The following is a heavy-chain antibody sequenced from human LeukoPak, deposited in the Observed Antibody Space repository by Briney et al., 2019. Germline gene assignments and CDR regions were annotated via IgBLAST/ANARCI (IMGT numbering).Heavy chain of an antibody. D-gene: IGHD3-10*01. Sequence: PGGSLRLSCAASGFTFSSYSMNWVRQAPGKGLEWVAVISYDGSNKYYADSVKGRFTISRDNSKNTLYLQMNSLRAEDTAVYYCAKDMPRMVRGVMPNYYYYYGMDVWGQGTTVTVSS. CDR2: ISYDGSNK. CDR1: GFTFSSYS. CDR3: AKDMPRMVRGVMPNYYYYYGMDV. J-gene: IGHJ6*02. V-gene: IGHV3-30*18.